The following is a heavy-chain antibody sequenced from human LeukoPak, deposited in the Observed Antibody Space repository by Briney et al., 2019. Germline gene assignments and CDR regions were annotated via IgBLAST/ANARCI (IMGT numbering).Heavy chain of an antibody. CDR1: GDSISSLY. Sequence: PSETLSLTCSVSGDSISSLYWNWIRQPPGKGLEWIGFIYHSGTVTYNPPLKSRGTMSVDTSKNQVSLKLTSVTAADTAVYYCAKSRLGTDTSTVHSFVYWGQGILVTVSS. CDR3: AKSRLGTDTSTVHSFVY. D-gene: IGHD4-11*01. J-gene: IGHJ4*02. CDR2: IYHSGTV. V-gene: IGHV4-59*11.